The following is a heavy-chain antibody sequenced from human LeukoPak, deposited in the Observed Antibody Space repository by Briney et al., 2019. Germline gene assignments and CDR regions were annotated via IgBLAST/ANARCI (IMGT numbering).Heavy chain of an antibody. CDR1: GYTLTELS. J-gene: IGHJ4*02. CDR2: FDPEDGET. V-gene: IGHV1-24*01. CDR3: ATAPLSYSYFDY. D-gene: IGHD1-26*01. Sequence: ASVKVSCKVSGYTLTELSMHWVRQAPGKGLECMGGFDPEDGETIYAQKFQGRVTMTEDTSTDTAYMELSSLRSEDTAVYYCATAPLSYSYFDYWGQGTLVTVSS.